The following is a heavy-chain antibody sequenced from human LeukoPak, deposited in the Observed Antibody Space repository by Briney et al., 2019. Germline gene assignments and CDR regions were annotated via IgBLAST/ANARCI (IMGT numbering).Heavy chain of an antibody. CDR1: GGSFSGYY. D-gene: IGHD5-18*01. CDR3: ARPGLDTDAFDI. J-gene: IGHJ3*02. V-gene: IGHV4-34*01. Sequence: PSETLSLTCAVYGGSFSGYYWSWIRQPPGKGLEWIGEINHSGSTNYNPSLKSRVTISVDTSKNQFSLKLSSVTAADTAVYYCARPGLDTDAFDIWGQGTMVTVSS. CDR2: INHSGST.